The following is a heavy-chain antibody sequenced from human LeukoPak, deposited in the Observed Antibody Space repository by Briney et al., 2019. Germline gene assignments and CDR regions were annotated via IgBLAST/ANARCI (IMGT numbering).Heavy chain of an antibody. CDR2: ISSSSSYI. Sequence: GGSLRLSCAASGFTFSSYSMNWVRQAPGKGLEWVSSISSSSSYIYYADSVKGRFTISRDNSKNTLYLQMNSLRAEDTAVYYCASRSINWYRGNNWFDPWGQGTLVTVSS. V-gene: IGHV3-21*01. D-gene: IGHD6-13*01. CDR3: ASRSINWYRGNNWFDP. CDR1: GFTFSSYS. J-gene: IGHJ5*02.